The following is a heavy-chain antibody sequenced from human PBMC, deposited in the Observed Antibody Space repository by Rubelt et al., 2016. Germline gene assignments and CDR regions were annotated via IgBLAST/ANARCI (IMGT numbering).Heavy chain of an antibody. CDR1: GGSFSGYY. CDR2: INHSGST. Sequence: QVQLQQWGAGLLKPSETLSLTCAVYGGSFSGYYWSWIRQPPGKGLEWIGEINHSGSTHYNPSLKSRVTISVEKSQDQVSLKLGSVTAADTAGDYCARGGIAGAGTKGAFDIWGQGTMVTGSS. CDR3: ARGGIAGAGTKGAFDI. D-gene: IGHD6-13*01. V-gene: IGHV4-34*01. J-gene: IGHJ3*02.